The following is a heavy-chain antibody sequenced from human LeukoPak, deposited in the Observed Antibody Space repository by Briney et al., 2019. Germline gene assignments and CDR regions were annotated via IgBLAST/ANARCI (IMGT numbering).Heavy chain of an antibody. V-gene: IGHV1-2*06. D-gene: IGHD3-10*01. Sequence: ASVKVSCKASGYTFTGYYMHWVRQAAGQGLEWMGRVNPNSGGTNYAQKFQGRVTMTKDTAISTGYMELSRLRSDETAVYYCARAPLGYNWFDPWGQGTLVTVSS. CDR1: GYTFTGYY. CDR2: VNPNSGGT. J-gene: IGHJ5*02. CDR3: ARAPLGYNWFDP.